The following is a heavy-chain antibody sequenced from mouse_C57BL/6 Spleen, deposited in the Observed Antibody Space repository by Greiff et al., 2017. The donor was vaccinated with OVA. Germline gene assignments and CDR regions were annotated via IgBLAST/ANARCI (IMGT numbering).Heavy chain of an antibody. CDR1: GFTFSSYA. V-gene: IGHV5-4*03. CDR2: ISDGGSYT. Sequence: EVMLVESGGGLVKPGGSLKLSCAASGFTFSSYAMSWVRQTPEKRLEWVATISDGGSYTYYPDNVKGRFTISRDNAKNNLYRQMSHLKSEDTAMYYCARYNFYYFDYWGQGTTLTVSS. CDR3: ARYNFYYFDY. J-gene: IGHJ2*01. D-gene: IGHD4-1*02.